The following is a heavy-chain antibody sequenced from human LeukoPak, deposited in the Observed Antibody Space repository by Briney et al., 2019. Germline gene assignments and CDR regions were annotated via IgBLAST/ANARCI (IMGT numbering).Heavy chain of an antibody. D-gene: IGHD2-8*01. V-gene: IGHV3-53*05. CDR2: IYSGGTT. CDR3: AKMPDIVPEGRGDY. J-gene: IGHJ4*02. Sequence: GGSLRLSCAASGFTVSSNYMNWVRQAPGKGLEWVSIIYSGGTTYYADSVKGRFTISRDNSKNTLYLQMNSLRAEDTAVYYCAKMPDIVPEGRGDYWGQGTLVTVSS. CDR1: GFTVSSNY.